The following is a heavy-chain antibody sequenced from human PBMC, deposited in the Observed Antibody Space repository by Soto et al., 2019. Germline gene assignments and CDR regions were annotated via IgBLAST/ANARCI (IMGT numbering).Heavy chain of an antibody. CDR3: AKSFTRVRGVDSPRYYYGMDV. V-gene: IGHV3-30*18. CDR2: ISYDGSNK. J-gene: IGHJ6*02. CDR1: GFTFSSYG. Sequence: QVQLVESGGGVVQPGRSLRLSCAASGFTFSSYGMHWVRQAPGKGLEWVAVISYDGSNKYYADSVKGRFTISRDNSKNTLYLQMNSLRAEDTAVYYCAKSFTRVRGVDSPRYYYGMDVWGQVTTVTVSS. D-gene: IGHD3-10*01.